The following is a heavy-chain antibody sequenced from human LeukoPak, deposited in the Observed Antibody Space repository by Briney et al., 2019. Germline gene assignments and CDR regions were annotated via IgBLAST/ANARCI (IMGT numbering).Heavy chain of an antibody. CDR1: GGSISSYY. Sequence: ETLSLTCTVSGGSISSYYWSWVRQAPGKGLEWVSGISGSGGNTYYVDSVKGRFTISRDNSRNTLYLQMNNLRAEDTAVYYCAKDALISYRGAWSQSDYWGQGTLVTVSS. CDR2: ISGSGGNT. V-gene: IGHV3-23*01. D-gene: IGHD2/OR15-2a*01. J-gene: IGHJ4*02. CDR3: AKDALISYRGAWSQSDY.